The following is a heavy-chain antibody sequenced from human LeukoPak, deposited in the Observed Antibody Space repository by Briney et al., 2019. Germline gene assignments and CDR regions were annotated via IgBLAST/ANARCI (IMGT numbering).Heavy chain of an antibody. J-gene: IGHJ4*02. V-gene: IGHV1-69*05. CDR1: GGTFSSYA. CDR3: ARGLRGARGGVGAY. D-gene: IGHD4/OR15-4a*01. CDR2: IIPIFGTA. Sequence: SVKVSCKASGGTFSSYAISWVRQAPGQGLEWMGRIIPIFGTANYAQKFQGRVTMTRNTSISTAYMELSSLRSEDTAVYYCARGLRGARGGVGAYWGQGTLVTVSS.